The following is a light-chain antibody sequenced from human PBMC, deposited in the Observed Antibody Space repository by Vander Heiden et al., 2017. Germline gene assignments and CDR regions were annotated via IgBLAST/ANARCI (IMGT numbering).Light chain of an antibody. CDR2: RNN. Sequence: ISCSGSSSNIGSNYVYWYQQLPGTAPKLLIYRNNQRPSGVPDRFSGSKSGTSASLAISGLRSEDEADYYCAAWDDSLSGPVFGGGTKLTAL. J-gene: IGLJ3*02. CDR1: SSNIGSNY. V-gene: IGLV1-47*01. CDR3: AAWDDSLSGPV.